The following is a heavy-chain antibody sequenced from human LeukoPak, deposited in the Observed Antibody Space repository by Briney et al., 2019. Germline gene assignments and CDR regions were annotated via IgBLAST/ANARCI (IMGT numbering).Heavy chain of an antibody. V-gene: IGHV4-34*01. CDR2: INHSGST. CDR1: GGSFSRYY. D-gene: IGHD2-2*01. CDR3: ARALIGYCNSTSCSQFDY. J-gene: IGHJ4*02. Sequence: SETLSLTCAVYGGSFSRYYWSWIRQPPGEGLEWIGEINHSGSTNYNPSLKSRVTISLDTSKNQFSLKLSSVTASDTAVYYCARALIGYCNSTSCSQFDYWGQGTLVTVSS.